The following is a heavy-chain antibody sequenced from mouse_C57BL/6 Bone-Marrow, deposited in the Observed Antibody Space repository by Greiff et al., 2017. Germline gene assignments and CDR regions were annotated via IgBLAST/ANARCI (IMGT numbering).Heavy chain of an antibody. CDR3: ARRITTVVALYYAMDY. Sequence: VQLQPSGPELVKPGASVKISCKASGYSFTDYNMNWVKQSNGKSLEWIGVINPNYGTTSYNQKFKGKATLTVDQSSSTAYMQLNSLTSEDTAVYYCARRITTVVALYYAMDYWGQGTSVTVSS. D-gene: IGHD1-1*01. CDR2: INPNYGTT. V-gene: IGHV1-39*01. J-gene: IGHJ4*01. CDR1: GYSFTDYN.